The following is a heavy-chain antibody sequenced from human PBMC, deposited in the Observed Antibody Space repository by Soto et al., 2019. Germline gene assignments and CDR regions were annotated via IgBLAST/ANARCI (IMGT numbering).Heavy chain of an antibody. Sequence: ASVKVSCKVSGYTLTELSMHWVRQAPGKGLEWMGGFDPEDGETIYAQKFQGRVTMTEDTSTGTAYMELSSLRSEDTAVYYCATELVVVVAATRGAFDIWGQGTMVTVSS. CDR3: ATELVVVVAATRGAFDI. CDR1: GYTLTELS. CDR2: FDPEDGET. J-gene: IGHJ3*02. D-gene: IGHD2-15*01. V-gene: IGHV1-24*01.